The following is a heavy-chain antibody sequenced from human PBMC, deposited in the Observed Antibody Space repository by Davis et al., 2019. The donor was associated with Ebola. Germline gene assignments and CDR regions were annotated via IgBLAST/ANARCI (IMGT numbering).Heavy chain of an antibody. CDR2: ISYDGSNK. D-gene: IGHD2-15*01. V-gene: IGHV3-30-3*01. Sequence: GGSLRLSCAASGFTFSNYALHWVRQAPGKGLEWVAVISYDGSNKYYADSVKGRFTISRDTSKNTLYLQMNSLRAEDTAVYDCARRSGPDYWGQGTLVTVSS. CDR1: GFTFSNYA. J-gene: IGHJ4*02. CDR3: ARRSGPDY.